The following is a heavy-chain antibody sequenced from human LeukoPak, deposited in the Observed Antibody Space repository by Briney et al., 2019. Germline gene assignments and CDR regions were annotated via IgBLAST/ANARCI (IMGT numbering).Heavy chain of an antibody. CDR3: AQERDRRGYFDY. V-gene: IGHV3-30*02. J-gene: IGHJ4*02. CDR1: GFTFRNNA. CDR2: IRYDGNEK. Sequence: GGSLRLSCAASGFTFRNNAMHWVRQAPGKGLEWVTFIRYDGNEKYYADSVKGRFTVSRDNSKNTLYLQMNSLRVEDTAVYYCAQERDRRGYFDYWGQGTLVTVSS. D-gene: IGHD2-15*01.